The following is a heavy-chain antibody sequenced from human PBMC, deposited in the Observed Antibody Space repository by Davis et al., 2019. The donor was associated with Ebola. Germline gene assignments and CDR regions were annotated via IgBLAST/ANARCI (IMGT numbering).Heavy chain of an antibody. CDR3: TYSGYGGIDN. D-gene: IGHD5-12*01. Sequence: GASLKISCAASGFTFSGSAMHWVRQASGKGLEWVGRIRSKANSYATAYAASVKGRFTISSDDSKNTAYLQMNSLKTEDTAVYYCTYSGYGGIDNWGQGTLVTVSS. V-gene: IGHV3-73*01. J-gene: IGHJ4*01. CDR2: IRSKANSYAT. CDR1: GFTFSGSA.